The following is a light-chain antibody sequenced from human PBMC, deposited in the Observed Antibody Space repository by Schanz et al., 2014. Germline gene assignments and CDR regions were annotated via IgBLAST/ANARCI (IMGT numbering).Light chain of an antibody. V-gene: IGLV2-14*01. CDR3: QSYDSSLSGWV. CDR2: DVS. CDR1: SSDVGGYSY. J-gene: IGLJ3*02. Sequence: QSALTQPPSASGSPGQSVTISCTGTSSDVGGYSYVSWYQQHPGKAPKLMIYDVSNRPSGVSNRFSGSKSGNTASLTISGLQAEDEADYYCQSYDSSLSGWVFGGGTKLTVL.